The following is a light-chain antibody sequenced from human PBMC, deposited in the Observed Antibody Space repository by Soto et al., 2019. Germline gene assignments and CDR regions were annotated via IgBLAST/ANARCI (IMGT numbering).Light chain of an antibody. Sequence: DIQMTQSPSTLSASVGDRFTVTCMASQSISTWLAWYQQKPGKAPKLLIYDASSLESGVPSRFSGSGSGTEFTLTISSLQPDDFATYYCQPYNSYSETVGQGTKVDIK. CDR3: QPYNSYSET. J-gene: IGKJ1*01. CDR2: DAS. V-gene: IGKV1-5*01. CDR1: QSISTW.